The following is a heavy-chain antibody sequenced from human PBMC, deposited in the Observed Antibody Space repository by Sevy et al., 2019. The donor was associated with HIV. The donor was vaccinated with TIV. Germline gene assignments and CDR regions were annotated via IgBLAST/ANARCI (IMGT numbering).Heavy chain of an antibody. CDR1: GFTISDYF. CDR2: ISSSGDTI. V-gene: IGHV3-11*01. J-gene: IGHJ6*02. D-gene: IGHD4-17*01. CDR3: ARDHVKDGDLGDYYYSAMDV. Sequence: GGSLRLSCAAAGFTISDYFMTWIRQAPGNGLEWVSYISSSGDTIYYADSVKGRFTISRDNARNSLYLQMNSLRAEDTAVYYCARDHVKDGDLGDYYYSAMDVWGQGTMVTVSS.